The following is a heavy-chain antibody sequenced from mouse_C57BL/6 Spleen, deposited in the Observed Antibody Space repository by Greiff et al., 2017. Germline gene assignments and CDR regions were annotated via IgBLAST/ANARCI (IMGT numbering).Heavy chain of an antibody. CDR3: ANNYYGSSYLAY. J-gene: IGHJ3*01. D-gene: IGHD1-1*01. CDR2: IWSGGST. V-gene: IGHV2-4*01. Sequence: VHLVESGPGLVQPSQSLSITCTVSGFSLTSYGVHWVRQPPGKGLEWLGVIWSGGSTDYNAAFISRLSISKDNSKSQVFFKMNSLQADDTAIYYCANNYYGSSYLAYWGQGTLVTVSA. CDR1: GFSLTSYG.